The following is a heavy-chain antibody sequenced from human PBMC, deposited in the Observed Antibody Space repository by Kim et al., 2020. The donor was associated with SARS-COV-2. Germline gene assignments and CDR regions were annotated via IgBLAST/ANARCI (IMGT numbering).Heavy chain of an antibody. J-gene: IGHJ4*01. Sequence: GGSLRLSCAASGFTFSSYGMHWVRQAPGKGLEWVAVISYDGSNKYYADSVKGRFTISRDNSKNTLYLQMNSLRAEDTAVYYCAKESLTYYYDSSGYYYF. CDR2: ISYDGSNK. V-gene: IGHV3-30*18. CDR3: AKESLTYYYDSSGYYYF. D-gene: IGHD3-22*01. CDR1: GFTFSSYG.